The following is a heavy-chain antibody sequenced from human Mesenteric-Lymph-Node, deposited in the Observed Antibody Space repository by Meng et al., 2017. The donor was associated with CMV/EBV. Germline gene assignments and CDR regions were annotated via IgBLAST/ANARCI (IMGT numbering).Heavy chain of an antibody. J-gene: IGHJ4*02. Sequence: FPFSDYYMSWIRQAPGKGLEWVSYISNGGATIAYADSVKGRFTISRDNAKNSLSLQMNSLSAEDTAVYYCARVGGYVQGGGYYFDYWGQGTLVTVSS. CDR1: FPFSDYY. V-gene: IGHV3-11*01. D-gene: IGHD5-12*01. CDR3: ARVGGYVQGGGYYFDY. CDR2: ISNGGATI.